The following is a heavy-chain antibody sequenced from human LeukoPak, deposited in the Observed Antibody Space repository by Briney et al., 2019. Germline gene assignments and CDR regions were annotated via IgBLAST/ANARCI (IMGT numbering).Heavy chain of an antibody. CDR1: GFTFNTYA. Sequence: GGSLRLSCAASGFTFNTYALNWVRQAPGKGLEWVAVISYDGSNKYYADSVKGRFTISRDNSKNTLYLQMNSLRAEDTAVYYCAKDSSHRVFDYWGQGTLVTVSS. D-gene: IGHD3-10*01. J-gene: IGHJ4*02. CDR2: ISYDGSNK. CDR3: AKDSSHRVFDY. V-gene: IGHV3-30*04.